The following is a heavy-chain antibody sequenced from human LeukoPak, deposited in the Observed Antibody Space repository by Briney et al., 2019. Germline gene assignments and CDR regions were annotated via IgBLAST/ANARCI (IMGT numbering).Heavy chain of an antibody. CDR3: ARDSPPFDWLFLFDY. CDR1: GFTFSSYA. D-gene: IGHD3-9*01. CDR2: ISYDGSNK. V-gene: IGHV3-30-3*01. J-gene: IGHJ4*02. Sequence: GGSLRLSCAASGFTFSSYAMHWVRQAPGKGLEWVAVISYDGSNKYYADSVKGRFTISRDNSKNTLYLQMNSLRAEDTAVYYCARDSPPFDWLFLFDYWGQGTLVTVSS.